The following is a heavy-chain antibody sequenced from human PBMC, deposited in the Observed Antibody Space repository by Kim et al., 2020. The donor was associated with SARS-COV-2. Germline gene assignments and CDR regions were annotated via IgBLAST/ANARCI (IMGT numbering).Heavy chain of an antibody. CDR2: INTNTGNP. CDR1: GYTFTSYA. Sequence: ASVKVSCKASGYTFTSYAMNWVRQAPGQGLEWMGWINTNTGNPTYAQGFTGRFVFSLDTSVSTAYLQISSLKAEDTAVYYCASDLLLWRPRDDAFDIWGQGTMVTVSS. CDR3: ASDLLLWRPRDDAFDI. D-gene: IGHD3-10*01. J-gene: IGHJ3*02. V-gene: IGHV7-4-1*02.